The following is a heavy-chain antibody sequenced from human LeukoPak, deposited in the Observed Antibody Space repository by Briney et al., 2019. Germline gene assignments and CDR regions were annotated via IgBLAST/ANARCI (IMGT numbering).Heavy chain of an antibody. CDR2: IYTSGST. Sequence: SETLSLTCTVSGGSISSYYWSWIRQPAGKGLEWIGRIYTSGSTNYNPSLKSRVTMSVDTSKNQFSLKLSSVTAADTAVYYCARKFPQIGYCSSSSCPGAFDIWGQGTMVTVSS. J-gene: IGHJ3*02. D-gene: IGHD2-2*01. V-gene: IGHV4-4*07. CDR3: ARKFPQIGYCSSSSCPGAFDI. CDR1: GGSISSYY.